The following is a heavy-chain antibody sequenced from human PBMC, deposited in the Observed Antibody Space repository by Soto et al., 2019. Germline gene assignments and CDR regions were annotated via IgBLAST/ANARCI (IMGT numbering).Heavy chain of an antibody. V-gene: IGHV3-21*06. J-gene: IGHJ4*02. CDR1: GFTFSTYW. CDR2: ISSTTNYI. Sequence: GGSLRLSCAASGFTFSTYWMSWVRQAPGKGLEWVSSISSTTNYIYYGDSMKGRFTISRDNAKNSLYLEMNSLRAEDTAVYYCARESEDFTSNFDYWGQGTLVTVS. CDR3: ARESEDFTSNFDY.